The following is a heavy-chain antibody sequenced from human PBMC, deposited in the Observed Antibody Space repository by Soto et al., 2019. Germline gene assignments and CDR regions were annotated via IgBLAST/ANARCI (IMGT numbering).Heavy chain of an antibody. CDR1: GGSFSGYY. CDR3: ARVSPPDLITFGGVIENY. D-gene: IGHD3-16*02. J-gene: IGHJ4*02. V-gene: IGHV4-34*01. CDR2: INHSGST. Sequence: PSETLSLTCAVYGGSFSGYYWSWIRQPPGKGLEWIGEINHSGSTNYNPSLKSRVTISVDTSKNQFSLKLSSVTAADTAVYYCARVSPPDLITFGGVIENYWGQGTLVTVSS.